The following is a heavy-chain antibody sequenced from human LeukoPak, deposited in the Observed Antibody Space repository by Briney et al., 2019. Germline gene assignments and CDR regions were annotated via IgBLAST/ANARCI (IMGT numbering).Heavy chain of an antibody. J-gene: IGHJ4*02. D-gene: IGHD6-19*01. CDR2: MYTSGST. CDR1: GGSVSSYY. CDR3: ARDRVDITVAGFDY. V-gene: IGHV4-4*07. Sequence: PSETLSLTCTVSGGSVSSYYWSWIRQPAGKRLEWIGRMYTSGSTNYNPSLKSRVTMSVDTSKNQFSLKLSSVTAADTAVYYCARDRVDITVAGFDYWGQGTLVTVSS.